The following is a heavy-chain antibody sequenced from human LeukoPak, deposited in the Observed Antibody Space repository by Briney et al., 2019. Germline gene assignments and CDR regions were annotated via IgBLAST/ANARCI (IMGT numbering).Heavy chain of an antibody. CDR2: INHSGST. CDR1: GGSFSGYY. J-gene: IGHJ5*02. V-gene: IGHV4-34*01. CDR3: VRGTMRHWFDP. D-gene: IGHD3-3*01. Sequence: PSETLSLTCAVYGGSFSGYYWSWIRQPPGKGLEWIGEINHSGSTNYNPSLKSRVTISVDTSKNQFSLKLSSVTAADTAVYYCVRGTMRHWFDPWGQGTLVTVSS.